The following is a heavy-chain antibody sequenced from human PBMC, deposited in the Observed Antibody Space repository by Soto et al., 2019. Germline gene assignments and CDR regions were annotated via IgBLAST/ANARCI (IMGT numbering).Heavy chain of an antibody. CDR2: ISGSGGTT. D-gene: IGHD4-17*01. CDR3: AKGPLYGAYVSG. J-gene: IGHJ4*02. V-gene: IGHV3-23*01. Sequence: EVQLLESGGGLVQPGGSLRLSCAASGFTFSSYAMSWVRQAPGKRLEWVSTISGSGGTTYYADSVKGRFTISRDKSKNTLYLQMNSLRAEDTAVYYCAKGPLYGAYVSGWGQGTLVTVSS. CDR1: GFTFSSYA.